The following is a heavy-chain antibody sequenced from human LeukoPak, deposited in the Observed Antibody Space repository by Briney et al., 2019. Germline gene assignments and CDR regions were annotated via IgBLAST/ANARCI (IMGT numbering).Heavy chain of an antibody. V-gene: IGHV3-23*01. Sequence: PGGSLRLSCAASGFTFSNYAMSWVRQAPGKGLEWVSAISGSGGSTYYADSVKGRFTISRDNSKNTLYLQMNSLRAEDTAVYYCAKVGAEYCSGGSCYSHYYYYYMDVWGKGTTVTISS. J-gene: IGHJ6*03. CDR2: ISGSGGST. D-gene: IGHD2-15*01. CDR3: AKVGAEYCSGGSCYSHYYYYYMDV. CDR1: GFTFSNYA.